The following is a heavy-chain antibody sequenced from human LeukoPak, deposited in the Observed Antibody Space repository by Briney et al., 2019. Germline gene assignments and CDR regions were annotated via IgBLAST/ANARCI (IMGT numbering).Heavy chain of an antibody. J-gene: IGHJ4*02. Sequence: SETLSLTCTVSGVPIGSSSYYWGWIRQPPGKGLEWIGSIYYSGSANYNPSLKSRVTMSVDKSKNQFSLKLSSVTAADTAFYYCARAGGRDFHFDSWGQGTLVTVSS. V-gene: IGHV4-39*07. CDR1: GVPIGSSSYY. D-gene: IGHD5-12*01. CDR2: IYYSGSA. CDR3: ARAGGRDFHFDS.